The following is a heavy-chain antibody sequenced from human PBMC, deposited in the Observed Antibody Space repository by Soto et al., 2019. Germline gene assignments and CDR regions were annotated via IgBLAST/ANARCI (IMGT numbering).Heavy chain of an antibody. CDR3: ASGGSSLNFDS. CDR2: IFPGGST. CDR1: GFTVSSNF. D-gene: IGHD6-6*01. J-gene: IGHJ4*02. Sequence: PGGSLRLSCAASGFTVSSNFMNWVRQAPGKGLEWVSVIFPGGSTYYADSLKGRFTISRDNAKNTLYLQMNSLRAEDTAVYYCASGGSSLNFDSWGQGTLVTVSS. V-gene: IGHV3-66*01.